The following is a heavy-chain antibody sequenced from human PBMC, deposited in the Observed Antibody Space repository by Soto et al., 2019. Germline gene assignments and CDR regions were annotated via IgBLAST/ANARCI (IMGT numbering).Heavy chain of an antibody. Sequence: PSETLSLTCAVSGYSIASGYYWAWIRQSPGKGLEWIGSIYHAGSVYYNPSLNSRFAVSLDTSKNQFSLKLTSVTAADTAVYYCARTFDYYSMDVWGQGTTVTVSS. CDR1: GYSIASGYY. V-gene: IGHV4-38-2*01. J-gene: IGHJ6*02. CDR2: IYHAGSV. CDR3: ARTFDYYSMDV.